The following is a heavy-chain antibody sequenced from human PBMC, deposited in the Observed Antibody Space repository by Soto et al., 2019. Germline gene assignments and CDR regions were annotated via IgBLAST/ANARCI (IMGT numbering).Heavy chain of an antibody. J-gene: IGHJ2*01. D-gene: IGHD2-2*01. CDR1: GGSISSSNW. CDR2: IYHSGST. V-gene: IGHV4-4*02. Sequence: QVQLQESGPGLVKPSGTLSLTCAVSGGSISSSNWWTWVRQPPGKGLEWIGEIYHSGSTNYNPSLKSRVTISVDKSKNQFSLKLSSVTAADTAVYYCARAIELGYCSSTSCYGWYFDLWGRGTLVAVSS. CDR3: ARAIELGYCSSTSCYGWYFDL.